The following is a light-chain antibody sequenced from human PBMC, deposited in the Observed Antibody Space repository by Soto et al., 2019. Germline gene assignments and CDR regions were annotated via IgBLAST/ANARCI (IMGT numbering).Light chain of an antibody. CDR3: QQRDTWPPFT. CDR2: EAS. CDR1: QNVRSH. Sequence: EIVLTQSPATLSLSPGERATLSCRASQNVRSHLAWYQQKSGQAPRLLIYEASNRATGVPARFSGSGSGTDYTLTISSLEQEDFAVYYCQQRDTWPPFTFGPGTKVDI. V-gene: IGKV3-11*01. J-gene: IGKJ3*01.